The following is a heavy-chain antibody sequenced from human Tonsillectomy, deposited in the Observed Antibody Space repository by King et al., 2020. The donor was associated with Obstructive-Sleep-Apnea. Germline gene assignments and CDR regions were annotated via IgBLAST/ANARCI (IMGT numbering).Heavy chain of an antibody. CDR2: IYYSGST. J-gene: IGHJ4*02. Sequence: VQLQESGPGLVKPSQTLSLICTVSGGSISSGDYYWSWIRQPPGKGLEWIGYIYYSGSTYYNPSLKSRVTISIDTSKNQISLKLSSVTAADTAVYFCARAVKTYYYDSSGLDYWGQGTLVTVSS. CDR3: ARAVKTYYYDSSGLDY. D-gene: IGHD3-22*01. V-gene: IGHV4-30-4*01. CDR1: GGSISSGDYY.